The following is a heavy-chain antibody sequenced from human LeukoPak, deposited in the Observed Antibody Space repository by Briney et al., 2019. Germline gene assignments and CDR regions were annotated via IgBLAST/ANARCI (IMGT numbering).Heavy chain of an antibody. D-gene: IGHD3-22*01. Sequence: GGSLRLSCAASGFTFSSFGMSWVRQAPGKGLEWVSAISSTGGTAYYADSVKGRFTISRDNSKNTLYLQMNSLRAEDTAVYYCAGYYDTSGSHAFDIWGQGTMVTVSS. CDR3: AGYYDTSGSHAFDI. CDR1: GFTFSSFG. J-gene: IGHJ3*02. CDR2: ISSTGGTA. V-gene: IGHV3-23*01.